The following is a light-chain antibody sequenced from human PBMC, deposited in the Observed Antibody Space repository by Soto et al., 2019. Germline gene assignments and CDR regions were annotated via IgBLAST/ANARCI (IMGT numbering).Light chain of an antibody. Sequence: QSVLTQPPSVSGVPGQRVTISCTGTSSNLGAGYNVHWYQQVPGAAPKLLIYDNTNRPSGVPDRFSASKSGTSASLAITGLQAEDEADYYCQFYDRSLSAYAVFGGGTQLTVL. CDR3: QFYDRSLSAYAV. J-gene: IGLJ7*01. CDR2: DNT. CDR1: SSNLGAGYN. V-gene: IGLV1-40*01.